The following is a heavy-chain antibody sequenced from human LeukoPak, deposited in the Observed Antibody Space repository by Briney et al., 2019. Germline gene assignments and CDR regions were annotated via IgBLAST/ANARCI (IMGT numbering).Heavy chain of an antibody. V-gene: IGHV3-9*01. CDR3: AKVGGSYYLDAFDI. Sequence: GGSLRLSCAASGFTFDDYAMHWVRQAPGKGLEWVSGISWNSGSIGYADSVKGRFTISRDNAKNSLYLQMNSLRAEDTALYYCAKVGGSYYLDAFDIWGQGTMVTVSS. D-gene: IGHD1-26*01. J-gene: IGHJ3*02. CDR1: GFTFDDYA. CDR2: ISWNSGSI.